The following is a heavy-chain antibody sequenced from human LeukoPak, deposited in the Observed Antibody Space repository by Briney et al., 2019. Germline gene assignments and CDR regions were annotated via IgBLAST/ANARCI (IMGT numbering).Heavy chain of an antibody. CDR2: INAGNGNT. CDR3: ARDSGGDYSYNWFDP. J-gene: IGHJ5*02. Sequence: ASVKVSCKASGYTFTSYAMHWVRQAPGQRLEWMGWINAGNGNTKYSQKFQGRVTITADESTSTAYMELSSLRSEDTAVYYCARDSGGDYSYNWFDPWGQGTLVTVSS. CDR1: GYTFTSYA. V-gene: IGHV1-3*01. D-gene: IGHD4-17*01.